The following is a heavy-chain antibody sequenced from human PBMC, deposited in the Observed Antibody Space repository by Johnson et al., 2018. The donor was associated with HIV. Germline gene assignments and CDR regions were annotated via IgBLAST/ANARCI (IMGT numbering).Heavy chain of an antibody. CDR2: ISSNGGST. D-gene: IGHD1-26*01. V-gene: IGHV3-64*01. CDR3: AREGLIVGATLGAFAI. Sequence: EVQLVESGGGLVQPGGSLRLSCAASGFTFSSYAMHWVRQAPGKGLEYVSAISSNGGSTYYANSVKGRFTISRDNSQNTLYLQMGSLRAEDMAVYYCAREGLIVGATLGAFAIWGQGSMVTVSS. CDR1: GFTFSSYA. J-gene: IGHJ3*02.